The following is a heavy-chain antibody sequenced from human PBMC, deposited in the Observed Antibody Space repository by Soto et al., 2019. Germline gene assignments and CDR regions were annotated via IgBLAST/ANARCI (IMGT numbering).Heavy chain of an antibody. CDR2: LWYDGSNK. J-gene: IGHJ4*02. D-gene: IGHD1-1*01. CDR3: ARGLEGFDY. Sequence: QVQLVESGGGVVQPGRSLRLSCAASGFTFSIYGMHWVRQAPGKGLEWVAVLWYDGSNKYYADSVKGRFTISRDNSKNTLYLQMDSLRDEDTDVYYCARGLEGFDYWGQGTLVTVSS. V-gene: IGHV3-33*01. CDR1: GFTFSIYG.